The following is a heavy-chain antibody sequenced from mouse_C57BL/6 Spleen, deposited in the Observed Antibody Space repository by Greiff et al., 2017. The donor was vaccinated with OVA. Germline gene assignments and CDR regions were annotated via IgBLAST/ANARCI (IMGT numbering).Heavy chain of an antibody. CDR3: ARSGNHWYFDV. CDR2: IYPGDGDT. Sequence: QVQLQQSGAELVKPGASVKISCKASGYAFSSYWMNWVKQRPGKGPEWIGQIYPGDGDTNYNGKFKGKATLTADKSSSTAYMQLSSLTSEDSAVYFCARSGNHWYFDVWGTGTTVTVSS. V-gene: IGHV1-80*01. J-gene: IGHJ1*03. D-gene: IGHD2-1*01. CDR1: GYAFSSYW.